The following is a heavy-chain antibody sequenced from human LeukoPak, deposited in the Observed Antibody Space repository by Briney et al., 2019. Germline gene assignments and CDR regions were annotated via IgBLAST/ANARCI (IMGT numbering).Heavy chain of an antibody. Sequence: GSLRLSCAASGFTFSSYSMNWVRQAPGKGLEWVSSISSSSSYIYYADSVKGRFTISRDNAKNSLYLQMNSLRAEDTAVYYCARAPGYGSGSYNFDYWGQGTLVTVSS. CDR2: ISSSSSYI. V-gene: IGHV3-21*01. J-gene: IGHJ4*02. CDR1: GFTFSSYS. CDR3: ARAPGYGSGSYNFDY. D-gene: IGHD3-10*01.